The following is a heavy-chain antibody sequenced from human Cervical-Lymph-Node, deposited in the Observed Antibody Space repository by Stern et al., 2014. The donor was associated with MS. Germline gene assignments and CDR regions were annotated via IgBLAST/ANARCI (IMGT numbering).Heavy chain of an antibody. D-gene: IGHD3-16*02. CDR3: VKTHDCASSECYRAIDY. CDR2: ISSDGKNH. V-gene: IGHV3-30*14. J-gene: IGHJ4*02. Sequence: VQLVESGGGVVQPERSLRLSCAASGFAFSSSAIHWVRQAPGKGLEWVALISSDGKNHNFADSVKGRFSISRDNSRNTVYLQMNSLRLEDTALYFCVKTHDCASSECYRAIDYWGQGTLVTVSS. CDR1: GFAFSSSA.